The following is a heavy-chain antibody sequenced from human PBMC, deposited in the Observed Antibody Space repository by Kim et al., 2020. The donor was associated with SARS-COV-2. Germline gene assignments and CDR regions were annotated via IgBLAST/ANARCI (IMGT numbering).Heavy chain of an antibody. D-gene: IGHD6-13*01. CDR2: ISSSSSHI. CDR3: ARESLTAGDTSSDFDC. V-gene: IGHV3-21*01. Sequence: GGSLRLSCVASGFTFSGYSMNWVRQAPGKGLEWVSSISSSSSHIFYADSVKGRFTISRDNAKNSLYLQMNSLRAEDTAVYYCARESLTAGDTSSDFDCWG. CDR1: GFTFSGYS. J-gene: IGHJ4*01.